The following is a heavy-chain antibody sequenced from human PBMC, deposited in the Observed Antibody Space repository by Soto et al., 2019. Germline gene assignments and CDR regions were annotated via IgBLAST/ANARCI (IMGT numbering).Heavy chain of an antibody. V-gene: IGHV3-74*01. Sequence: GGSLRLSCAASGFTFSSYWMHWVRQAPGKGLVWVSRINSDGSSTSYAASVKGRFTISRDNAKNTLYLQMNSLRAEDTAVYYCARVFSYYYESSGYHFDYWGQGTLVTVSS. CDR3: ARVFSYYYESSGYHFDY. CDR1: GFTFSSYW. D-gene: IGHD3-22*01. CDR2: INSDGSST. J-gene: IGHJ4*02.